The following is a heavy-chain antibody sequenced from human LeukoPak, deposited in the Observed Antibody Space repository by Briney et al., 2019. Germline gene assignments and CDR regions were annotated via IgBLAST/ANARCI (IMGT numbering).Heavy chain of an antibody. V-gene: IGHV4-59*12. CDR2: IFYTGTT. CDR1: GGSISSYS. Sequence: SETLSLTCTVSGGSISSYSWSWIRQPPGKGLEWIGCIFYTGTTNYNPSLKSRVTISVDTSKNQFSLKLRSVTAADTAVYYCAKDLSLDTYSAFDIWGQGTMVTVSS. D-gene: IGHD1-26*01. CDR3: AKDLSLDTYSAFDI. J-gene: IGHJ3*02.